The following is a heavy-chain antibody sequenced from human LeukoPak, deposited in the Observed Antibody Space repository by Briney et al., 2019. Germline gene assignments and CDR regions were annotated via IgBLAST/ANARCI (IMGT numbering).Heavy chain of an antibody. Sequence: SETLSLTCTVSGGSISRYYWSWIRQPPGKGLEWIGYIYYSGSTNYNPSLKSRVTISVDTSKNQFSLKLSSVTAADTAVYYCAITTGIGIDYWGQGTLVTVSS. CDR1: GGSISRYY. D-gene: IGHD1-1*01. CDR3: AITTGIGIDY. CDR2: IYYSGST. V-gene: IGHV4-59*01. J-gene: IGHJ4*02.